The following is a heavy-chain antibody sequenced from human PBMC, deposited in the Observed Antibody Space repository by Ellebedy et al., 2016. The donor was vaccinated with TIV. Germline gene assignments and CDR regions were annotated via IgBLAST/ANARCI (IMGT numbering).Heavy chain of an antibody. D-gene: IGHD1-14*01. CDR1: GGSVSSGSSY. Sequence: MPSETLSLTCTVSGGSVSSGSSYWSWIRQPPGKGLEWIGYIYYSGGTNYNSSLKSRLTISVDTPKNQFSLKLSSVTAADTAVYYCARVPIGGGNLLFDFWGQGTLVTVSS. CDR3: ARVPIGGGNLLFDF. V-gene: IGHV4-61*01. CDR2: IYYSGGT. J-gene: IGHJ4*02.